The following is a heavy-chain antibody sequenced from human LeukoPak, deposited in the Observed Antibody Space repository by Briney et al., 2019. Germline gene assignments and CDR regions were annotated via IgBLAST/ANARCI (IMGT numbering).Heavy chain of an antibody. V-gene: IGHV1-8*01. CDR2: MNPNSGNT. D-gene: IGHD2-15*01. J-gene: IGHJ5*02. Sequence: ASVNVSFKASGYTFTSYYINWVRQATAQGLEWMVWMNPNSGNTGYAQKFQDRVTMTRNTSISTAYMELSSLRSEDTAVYYCARGECSGGSCYAHRWFDPWGQGTLVTVSS. CDR1: GYTFTSYY. CDR3: ARGECSGGSCYAHRWFDP.